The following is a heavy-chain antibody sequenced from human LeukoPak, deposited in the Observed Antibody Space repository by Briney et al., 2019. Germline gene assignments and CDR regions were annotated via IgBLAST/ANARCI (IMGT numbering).Heavy chain of an antibody. D-gene: IGHD6-13*01. CDR2: IIPIFGTA. Sequence: SVKVSCKASGGTFSSYAISWVRQAPGQGLEWMGGIIPIFGTANYAQKFQGRVTITADESTSTAYMELSSLRSEDTAVYYCARQAAAGTFYFDYWGQGTLVTVSS. V-gene: IGHV1-69*13. J-gene: IGHJ4*02. CDR1: GGTFSSYA. CDR3: ARQAAAGTFYFDY.